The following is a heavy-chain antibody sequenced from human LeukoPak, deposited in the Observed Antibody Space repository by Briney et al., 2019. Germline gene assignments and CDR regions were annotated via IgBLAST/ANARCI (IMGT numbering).Heavy chain of an antibody. V-gene: IGHV3-21*01. Sequence: GGSLRLSCAASGFTLNTNDMNWVRQAPGKGLEWVSSISGSSTYIFYADSVRGRLTISRDNAKNSLYLQMNSLRAEDTAVYYCARDIYCGGDCYPGFGMDVWGQGTTVTVSS. D-gene: IGHD2-21*02. CDR3: ARDIYCGGDCYPGFGMDV. J-gene: IGHJ6*02. CDR2: ISGSSTYI. CDR1: GFTLNTND.